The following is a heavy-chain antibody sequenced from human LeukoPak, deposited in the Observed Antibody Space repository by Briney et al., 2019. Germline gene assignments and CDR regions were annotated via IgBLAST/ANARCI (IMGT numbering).Heavy chain of an antibody. D-gene: IGHD2-2*02. CDR2: IIPIFGTA. CDR1: GGTFSSYA. J-gene: IGHJ6*03. V-gene: IGHV1-69*13. CDR3: ARSNCSSTSCYNYYYYYMDV. Sequence: ASVKVSCKASGGTFSSYAISWVRQAPGQGLEWMGGIIPIFGTANYAQKFQGRVTITADESTSTAYMELSSLRSEDTAVYYCARSNCSSTSCYNYYYYYMDVWGKGTTVTVSS.